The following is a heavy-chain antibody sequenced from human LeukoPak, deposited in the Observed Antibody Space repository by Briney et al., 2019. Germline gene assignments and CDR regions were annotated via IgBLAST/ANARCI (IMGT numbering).Heavy chain of an antibody. CDR1: GFTFSSYA. J-gene: IGHJ4*02. V-gene: IGHV3-23*01. CDR3: AKEGRITIFAKYYFDY. Sequence: GGSLRLSCAASGFTFSSYAMSWVRQAPGKGMEWVSAISGSGGSTYYADSVKGRFTISRDNSKNTLYLQMNSLRAEDTAVYYCAKEGRITIFAKYYFDYWGQGTLVTVSS. CDR2: ISGSGGST. D-gene: IGHD3-9*01.